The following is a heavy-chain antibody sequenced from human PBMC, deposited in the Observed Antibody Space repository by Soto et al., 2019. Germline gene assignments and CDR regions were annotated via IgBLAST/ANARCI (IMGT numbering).Heavy chain of an antibody. Sequence: QPGGSLRLSCAASGFTFSSYAMSWFRQAPGKGLEWVSAISGSGGSTYYADSVKGRFTISRDNSKNTLYLQMNSLRAEDTAVYYCAMGEQQLVGYFDYWGQGTLVTVSS. CDR3: AMGEQQLVGYFDY. CDR2: ISGSGGST. D-gene: IGHD6-13*01. J-gene: IGHJ4*02. CDR1: GFTFSSYA. V-gene: IGHV3-23*01.